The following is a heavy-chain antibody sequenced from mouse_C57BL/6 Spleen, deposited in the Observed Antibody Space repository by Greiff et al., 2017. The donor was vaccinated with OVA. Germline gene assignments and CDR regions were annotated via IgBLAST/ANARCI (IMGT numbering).Heavy chain of an antibody. J-gene: IGHJ3*01. Sequence: VQLQQSGAELARPGASVKLSCKASGYTFTSYGISWVKQRTGQGLEWIGEIYPRSGNTYYNEKFKGKATLTADKSSSTAYMELRSLTSEDSAVYFCATTVVATREAYWGQGTLVTVSA. CDR3: ATTVVATREAY. V-gene: IGHV1-81*01. CDR1: GYTFTSYG. D-gene: IGHD1-1*01. CDR2: IYPRSGNT.